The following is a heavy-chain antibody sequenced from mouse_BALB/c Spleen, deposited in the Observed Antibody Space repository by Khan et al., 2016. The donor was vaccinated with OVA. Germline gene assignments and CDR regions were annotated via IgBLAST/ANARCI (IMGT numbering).Heavy chain of an antibody. CDR2: ISSGSSTI. D-gene: IGHD2-1*01. CDR3: ARSGGNFHWYFDV. J-gene: IGHJ1*01. Sequence: EVQLQQSGGGLVQPGGSRKLSCAASGFTFSSFGMHWVRQAPKKGLEWVAYISSGSSTIYYVDTVNGRFTISRDSPKNTLFLQMTSLRSENTAMYYCARSGGNFHWYFDVWGAGTSVTVSS. V-gene: IGHV5-17*02. CDR1: GFTFSSFG.